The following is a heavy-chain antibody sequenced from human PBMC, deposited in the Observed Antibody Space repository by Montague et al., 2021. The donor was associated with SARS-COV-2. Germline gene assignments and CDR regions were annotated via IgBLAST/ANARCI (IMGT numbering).Heavy chain of an antibody. V-gene: IGHV4-34*01. D-gene: IGHD1-26*01. Sequence: SETLSLTCTVNSSSFLPDYWSGIRQPPGGGREWIGEGNHSGNAFYNTSLNSRVTISVFTSSSQFSLRLTSVTAADTAVYYCARARGRHYMCLFDSWGQGTLVIVSS. CDR3: ARARGRHYMCLFDS. CDR2: GNHSGNA. J-gene: IGHJ5*01. CDR1: SSSFLPDY.